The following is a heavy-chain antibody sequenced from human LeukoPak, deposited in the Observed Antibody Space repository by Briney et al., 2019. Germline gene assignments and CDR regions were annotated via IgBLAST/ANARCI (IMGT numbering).Heavy chain of an antibody. CDR2: IYYSGST. V-gene: IGHV4-30-4*01. J-gene: IGHJ2*01. CDR3: ARATGYSGYDLYYGFVGWYFDL. CDR1: GGSISSGDYY. D-gene: IGHD5-12*01. Sequence: SETLSLTCTVSGGSISSGDYYWSWIRQPPGTGLEWIGYIYYSGSTYYNPSLKSRVTISVDTSKNQFSLKLSSVTAADTAVYYCARATGYSGYDLYYGFVGWYFDLWGRGTLVTVSS.